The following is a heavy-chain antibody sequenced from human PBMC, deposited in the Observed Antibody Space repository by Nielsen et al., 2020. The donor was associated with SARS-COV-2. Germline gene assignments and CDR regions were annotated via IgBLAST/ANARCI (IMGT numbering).Heavy chain of an antibody. D-gene: IGHD1-26*01. V-gene: IGHV3-23*01. Sequence: GGSLRLSCAASGFTFSSYAMSWVRQAPGKGLEWVSAISGSGGSTYYPDSVKGRFTISRDNSKNTLYLQMNSLRAEDTAVYYCAASGSYNFDYWGQGTLVTVSS. CDR3: AASGSYNFDY. CDR1: GFTFSSYA. J-gene: IGHJ4*02. CDR2: ISGSGGST.